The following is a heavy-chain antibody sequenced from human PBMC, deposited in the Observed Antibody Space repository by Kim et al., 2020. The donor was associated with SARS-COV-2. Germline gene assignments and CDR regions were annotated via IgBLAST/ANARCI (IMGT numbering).Heavy chain of an antibody. Sequence: SETLSLTCTVSGSSISSSSYYWGWIRQPPGKGLEWIGSIYYSGSTYYNPSLKSRVTISVDTSKNQFSLKLSSVTAADTAVYYCARHLRAGFIAARPFYFDYGGQGTLVTASP. V-gene: IGHV4-39*01. J-gene: IGHJ4*02. CDR2: IYYSGST. D-gene: IGHD6-6*01. CDR3: ARHLRAGFIAARPFYFDY. CDR1: GSSISSSSYY.